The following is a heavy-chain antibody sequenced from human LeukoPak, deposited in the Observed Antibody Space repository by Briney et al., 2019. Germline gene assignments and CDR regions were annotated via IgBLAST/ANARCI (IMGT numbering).Heavy chain of an antibody. CDR2: ISANGSST. CDR1: GFTFTNYA. V-gene: IGHV3-23*01. J-gene: IGHJ4*02. Sequence: QPGGSLRLSCAASGFTFTNYAMTWVRQAPGKGLEWVSTISANGSSTYYADSVQGRFTISRDNSDNTLYLQMNGLKAEDTAVYSCAKASWRTTQSFCFGYWGQGTLVTVSS. D-gene: IGHD1-7*01. CDR3: AKASWRTTQSFCFGY.